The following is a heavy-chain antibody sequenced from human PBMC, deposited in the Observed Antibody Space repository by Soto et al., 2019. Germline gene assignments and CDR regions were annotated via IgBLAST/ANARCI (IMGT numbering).Heavy chain of an antibody. V-gene: IGHV1-69*06. D-gene: IGHD6-6*01. J-gene: IGHJ6*02. CDR2: IIAIFGTA. CDR3: ARVFDGSSGYYYYGMDV. CDR1: GGTFSSYA. Sequence: SVKVSCKAAGGTFSSYAISWVRQAPGQELEWMGGIIAIFGTANYAQKFQRRVTITADKSTSTTYMELSSLRSEATAVNYCARVFDGSSGYYYYGMDVWGQGTTVTVSS.